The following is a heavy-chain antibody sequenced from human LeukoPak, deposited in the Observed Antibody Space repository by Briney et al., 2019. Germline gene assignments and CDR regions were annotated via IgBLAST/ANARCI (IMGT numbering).Heavy chain of an antibody. CDR3: ASHYLFYDSSRYYPALEIPQQH. J-gene: IGHJ4*02. CDR2: IKQDGSEK. Sequence: GGSLRLSCAASGFTFSSYWMSWVRQAPGKGLEWVANIKQDGSEKYYVDSVKGRFTISRDNAKNSLYLQMNSLRAEDTAVYYCASHYLFYDSSRYYPALEIPQQHWGQGTLVTVSS. V-gene: IGHV3-7*01. D-gene: IGHD3-22*01. CDR1: GFTFSSYW.